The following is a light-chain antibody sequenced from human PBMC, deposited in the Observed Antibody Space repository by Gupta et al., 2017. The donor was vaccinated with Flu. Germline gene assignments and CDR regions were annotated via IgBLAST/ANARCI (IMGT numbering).Light chain of an antibody. Sequence: DIQMTQSPSSLSASVRHKFTITCRASQIIRSYLKWYHQKPGRAPKRLISGGCTLERGVTSRCRGSGSGTDFTISISGLQPEEYGIYYCQQSYSYFWTFGQGTKVDMK. V-gene: IGKV1-39*01. CDR1: QIIRSY. J-gene: IGKJ1*01. CDR2: GGC. CDR3: QQSYSYFWT.